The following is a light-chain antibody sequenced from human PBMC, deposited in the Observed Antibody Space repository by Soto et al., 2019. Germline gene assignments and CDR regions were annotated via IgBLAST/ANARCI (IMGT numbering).Light chain of an antibody. Sequence: DIQMTQSPSSLSASVGDRATITCRASQSISNYLNWYQQKPGKAPKLLMYAASSLQSGIPSRFSGSGSGTDFTLTISSLQPEDFATYYCQQSYSTPRTFGQGTKVEIK. CDR3: QQSYSTPRT. V-gene: IGKV1-39*01. J-gene: IGKJ1*01. CDR1: QSISNY. CDR2: AAS.